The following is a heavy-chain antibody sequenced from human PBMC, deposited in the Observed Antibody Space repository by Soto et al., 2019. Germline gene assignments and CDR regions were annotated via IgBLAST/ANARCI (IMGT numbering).Heavy chain of an antibody. CDR3: AKDLPSIYGDYLSGDYYYYYYMDV. CDR2: ISGSGGST. D-gene: IGHD4-17*01. J-gene: IGHJ6*03. Sequence: GGSLRLSCAASGFTFSSYAMSWVRQAPGKGLEWVSAISGSGGSTYYADSVKGRFTISRDNSKNTRYLQMNSLRAEDTAVYYCAKDLPSIYGDYLSGDYYYYYYMDVWGKGTTVTVSS. CDR1: GFTFSSYA. V-gene: IGHV3-23*01.